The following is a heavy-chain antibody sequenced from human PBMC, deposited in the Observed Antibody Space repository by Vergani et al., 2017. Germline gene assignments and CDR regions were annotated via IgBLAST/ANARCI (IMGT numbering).Heavy chain of an antibody. V-gene: IGHV3-30*02. J-gene: IGHJ6*02. CDR3: AKDSPYYYEGECLYGMDV. CDR1: GFTFSSYG. Sequence: QVQLVESGGGVVQPGGSLRLSCAASGFTFSSYGMHWVRQAPGKGLEWVAFIRYDGSNKYYADSVKGRFTISRDNSKNTLYLQMNSLRAEDTAVYYCAKDSPYYYEGECLYGMDVWGQGTTVTVSS. D-gene: IGHD3-22*01. CDR2: IRYDGSNK.